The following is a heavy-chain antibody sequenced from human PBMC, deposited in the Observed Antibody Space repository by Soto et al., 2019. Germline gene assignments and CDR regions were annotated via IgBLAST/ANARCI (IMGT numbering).Heavy chain of an antibody. V-gene: IGHV1-2*02. CDR1: GYTFSGYY. Sequence: ASVKVSCKTSGYTFSGYYIHWVRQAPGQGLEWLGWISPNSGGTNYAQRFQGRVTMTRDTSSSTVYMEMSRLASDDTAVYYCTRARYCSGGTCFGNFFDPWGQGTLVTVPS. CDR2: ISPNSGGT. D-gene: IGHD2-15*01. CDR3: TRARYCSGGTCFGNFFDP. J-gene: IGHJ5*02.